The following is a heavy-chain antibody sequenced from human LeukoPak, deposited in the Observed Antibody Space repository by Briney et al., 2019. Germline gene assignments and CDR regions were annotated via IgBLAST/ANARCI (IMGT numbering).Heavy chain of an antibody. D-gene: IGHD5-24*01. Sequence: GGSLRLSCAASGFTFSSYSMNWVRQAPGKGLEWVSYISSSSSTIYYADSVKGRLTISRDNAKNSLYLQMNSLRAEDTAVYYCARALEDYYYYYMDVWGKGTTVTVSS. J-gene: IGHJ6*03. CDR1: GFTFSSYS. V-gene: IGHV3-48*01. CDR2: ISSSSSTI. CDR3: ARALEDYYYYYMDV.